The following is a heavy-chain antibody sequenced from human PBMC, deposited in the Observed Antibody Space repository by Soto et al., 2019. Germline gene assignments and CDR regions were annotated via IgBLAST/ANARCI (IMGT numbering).Heavy chain of an antibody. J-gene: IGHJ6*02. Sequence: GESLRISCKGSGYSFSNYWIGWVRQMPGKGLEWMGIIYPGDSDTRYSPSFQGQVTISADKSISTAYLQWSSLKASDTAMYYCARGGYYDSRGYYNYYYYGMDVWGQGTTVTVSS. D-gene: IGHD3-22*01. CDR2: IYPGDSDT. CDR1: GYSFSNYW. CDR3: ARGGYYDSRGYYNYYYYGMDV. V-gene: IGHV5-51*01.